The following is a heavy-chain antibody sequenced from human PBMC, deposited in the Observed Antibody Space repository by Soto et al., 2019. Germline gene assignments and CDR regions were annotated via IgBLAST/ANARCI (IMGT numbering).Heavy chain of an antibody. CDR1: GFTFSSYW. J-gene: IGHJ2*01. CDR3: ARVLALFPHSPYSNWYFDL. Sequence: EVQLVESGGGLVQPGGSLRLSCAASGFTFSSYWMHWVRQAPGKGLVWVSRINSDGSSTSYADSVKGRFTISRDNAKNTLYLQMNSLRAEDTAVYYSARVLALFPHSPYSNWYFDLWGRGTLVTVSS. D-gene: IGHD4-4*01. CDR2: INSDGSST. V-gene: IGHV3-74*01.